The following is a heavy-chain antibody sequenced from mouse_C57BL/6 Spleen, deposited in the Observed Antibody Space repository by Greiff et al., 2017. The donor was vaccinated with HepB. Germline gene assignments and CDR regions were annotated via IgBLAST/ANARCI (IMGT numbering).Heavy chain of an antibody. J-gene: IGHJ1*03. CDR1: GFTFSDYG. CDR2: ISSGSSTI. Sequence: EVKVVESGGGLVKPGGSLKLSCAASGFTFSDYGMHWVRQAPEKGLEWVAYISSGSSTIYYADTVKGRFTISRDNAKNTRFLQMNSLWSEDTAMYYCARPDYYGSSYWYFDVWGTGTTVTVSS. D-gene: IGHD1-1*01. V-gene: IGHV5-17*01. CDR3: ARPDYYGSSYWYFDV.